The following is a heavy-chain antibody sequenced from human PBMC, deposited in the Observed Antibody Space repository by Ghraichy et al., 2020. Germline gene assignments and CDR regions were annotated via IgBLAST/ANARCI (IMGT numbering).Heavy chain of an antibody. D-gene: IGHD3-10*01. CDR3: ARGGNYYGSGSYYKRGADFDY. CDR2: INHSGST. Sequence: SETLSLTCAVYGGSFSGYYWSWIRQPPGKGLEWIGEINHSGSTNYNPSLKSRVTISVDTSKNQFSLKLSSVTAADTAVYYCARGGNYYGSGSYYKRGADFDYWGQGTLVTVSS. V-gene: IGHV4-34*01. J-gene: IGHJ4*02. CDR1: GGSFSGYY.